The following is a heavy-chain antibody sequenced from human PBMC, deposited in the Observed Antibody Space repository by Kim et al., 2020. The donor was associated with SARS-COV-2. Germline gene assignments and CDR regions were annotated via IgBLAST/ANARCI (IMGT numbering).Heavy chain of an antibody. CDR3: ARDERPDSSGYYQPSDY. V-gene: IGHV1-18*04. CDR1: GYTFTSYG. CDR2: ISAYNGNT. Sequence: ASVKVSCKASGYTFTSYGISWVRQAPGQGLEWMGWISAYNGNTNYAQKLQGRVTMTTDASTSTAYMELRSLRSDDTAVYYCARDERPDSSGYYQPSDYWGQGTLVTLSS. D-gene: IGHD3-22*01. J-gene: IGHJ4*02.